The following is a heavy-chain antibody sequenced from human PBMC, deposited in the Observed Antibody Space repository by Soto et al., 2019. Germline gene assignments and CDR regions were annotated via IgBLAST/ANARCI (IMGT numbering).Heavy chain of an antibody. Sequence: GPEAKKPGASVKVSCKASGYTFATATISWLRQAPGQGPEWMGWIKAYSGNTNYAQKLQGRLTMTTDTSTSTAYMELRSLTSDDTAIYYCAIADYGDDDYWGQGTLVTVSS. CDR3: AIADYGDDDY. D-gene: IGHD4-17*01. CDR2: IKAYSGNT. CDR1: GYTFATAT. J-gene: IGHJ4*02. V-gene: IGHV1-18*01.